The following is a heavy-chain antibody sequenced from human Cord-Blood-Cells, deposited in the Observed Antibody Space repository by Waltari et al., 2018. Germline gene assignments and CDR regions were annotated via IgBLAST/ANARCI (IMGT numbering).Heavy chain of an antibody. CDR2: IIPIFGTA. CDR1: GGTFTSYA. V-gene: IGHV1-69*01. D-gene: IGHD6-19*01. J-gene: IGHJ1*01. Sequence: QVQLVQSGAEVKKPGSSVKVSCKASGGTFTSYATSWVRRAPGQGLEWMGGIIPIFGTANYAQKFQGRVTITADESTSTAYMELSSLRSEDTAVYYCATYKQWLVLAYFQHWGQGTLVTVSS. CDR3: ATYKQWLVLAYFQH.